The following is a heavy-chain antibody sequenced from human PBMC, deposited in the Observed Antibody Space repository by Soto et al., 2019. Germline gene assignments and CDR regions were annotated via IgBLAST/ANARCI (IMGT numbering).Heavy chain of an antibody. CDR1: GGSFSGYY. J-gene: IGHJ6*02. CDR2: INHSGST. D-gene: IGHD6-13*01. Sequence: QVQLQQWGAGLLKPSETLSLTCAVYGGSFSGYYWSWIRQPPGKGLEWIGEINHSGSTNYNPSLKSRVTIAVDTSKNQFSLKLSSVTAADTAVYYCARGFTAAAPRVVVVPYYYYYYGMDVWGQGTTVTVSS. CDR3: ARGFTAAAPRVVVVPYYYYYYGMDV. V-gene: IGHV4-34*01.